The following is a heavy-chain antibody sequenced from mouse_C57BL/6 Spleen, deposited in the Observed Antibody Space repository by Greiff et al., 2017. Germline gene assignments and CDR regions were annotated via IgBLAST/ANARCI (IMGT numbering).Heavy chain of an antibody. J-gene: IGHJ4*01. CDR2: FDPNSGGT. Sequence: QVQLQQLGAELVKLGASVKLSCKASGYTFTSYWMHWVKQRPGRGLEWIGRFDPNSGGTKYNEKFKSKATLTVDKPSSTAYMQLSSLTSEDSAVYDCERYYSNYVDAMDYWGQGTSVTVSS. CDR3: ERYYSNYVDAMDY. V-gene: IGHV1-72*01. CDR1: GYTFTSYW. D-gene: IGHD2-5*01.